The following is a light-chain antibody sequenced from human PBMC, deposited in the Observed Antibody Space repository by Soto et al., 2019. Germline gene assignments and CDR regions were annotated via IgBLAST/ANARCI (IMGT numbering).Light chain of an antibody. Sequence: EIVLTQSPGTLSLSPGERATLSCRASQSVTSSYLAWYQQKPGPAPRLLIYGASSRTTGIPDRFSGSGSGTDFTLTSSRLEPEDFAVYYWQQYGSSPLTLGGGTKVEIK. CDR3: QQYGSSPLT. V-gene: IGKV3-20*01. CDR2: GAS. J-gene: IGKJ4*01. CDR1: QSVTSSY.